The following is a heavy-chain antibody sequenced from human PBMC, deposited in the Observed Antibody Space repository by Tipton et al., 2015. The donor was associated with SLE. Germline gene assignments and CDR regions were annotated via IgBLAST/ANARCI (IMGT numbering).Heavy chain of an antibody. CDR3: AKQTTSHIVEVPGYFQH. CDR1: GGSISSSSYY. V-gene: IGHV4-39*07. D-gene: IGHD2-2*01. CDR2: IYYSGST. Sequence: LRLSCTVSGGSISSSSYYWGWIRQPPGKGLEWIGSIYYSGSTYYNPSLKSRITISVDTSKNQFSLKLGSVTAADTAVYYCAKQTTSHIVEVPGYFQHWGQGTLVTVSS. J-gene: IGHJ1*01.